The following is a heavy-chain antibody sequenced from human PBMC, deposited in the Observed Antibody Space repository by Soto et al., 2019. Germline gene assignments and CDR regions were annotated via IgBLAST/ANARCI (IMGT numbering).Heavy chain of an antibody. D-gene: IGHD6-13*01. Sequence: GGSLRLSCAASGFTFNTFGMHWVRQAPGKGLEWVAIISYDGSKKYYADSVKGRFTISRDNSRNTLYLQMNGLRPEDTAVYYCARTRGFSSRRAFDHWGQGTLVTVSS. J-gene: IGHJ4*02. CDR1: GFTFNTFG. CDR3: ARTRGFSSRRAFDH. CDR2: ISYDGSKK. V-gene: IGHV3-30*03.